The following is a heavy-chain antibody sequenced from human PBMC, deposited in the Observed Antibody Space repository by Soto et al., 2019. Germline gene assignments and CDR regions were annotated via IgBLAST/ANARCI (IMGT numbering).Heavy chain of an antibody. J-gene: IGHJ5*02. CDR3: ARVFLELHKGIPWFDP. Sequence: SETLSLTCTVSGGSISSYYWSWIRQPPGKGLEWIGYIYYSGSTNYNPSLKSRVTISVDTSKNQFSLKLSSVTAADTAVYYCARVFLELHKGIPWFDPWGQGTLVTVSS. CDR1: GGSISSYY. V-gene: IGHV4-59*01. CDR2: IYYSGST. D-gene: IGHD3-3*01.